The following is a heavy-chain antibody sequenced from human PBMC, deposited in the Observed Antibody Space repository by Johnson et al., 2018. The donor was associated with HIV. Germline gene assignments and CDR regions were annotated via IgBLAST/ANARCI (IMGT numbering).Heavy chain of an antibody. V-gene: IGHV3-15*01. CDR1: GFTFSNAW. Sequence: VQLVESGGGLVKPGGSLRLSCAASGFTFSNAWMSWVRQAPGKGLEWVGRIKSKTDGGTTDYAAPVKGSFTSSRKESKNKLYLKMNSLKTEDTAVYYCTTGPMGAFDIWGQGTMVTVSS. CDR3: TTGPMGAFDI. D-gene: IGHD3-16*01. J-gene: IGHJ3*02. CDR2: IKSKTDGGTT.